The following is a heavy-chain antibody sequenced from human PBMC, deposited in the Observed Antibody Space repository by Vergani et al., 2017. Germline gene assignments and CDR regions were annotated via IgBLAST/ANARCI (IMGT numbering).Heavy chain of an antibody. J-gene: IGHJ3*02. Sequence: QVQLVESGGGVVQPGRSLRLSCAASGFTFSSYGMHWVRQAPGKGLEWVAVISFDGNSKFYVDSVKGRFTISRDNSKNTLYLQMNSLRAEDTAVYYCAREYVQSVVRAFDIWGQGTLVTVSS. D-gene: IGHD2-21*01. CDR3: AREYVQSVVRAFDI. CDR1: GFTFSSYG. V-gene: IGHV3-30*03. CDR2: ISFDGNSK.